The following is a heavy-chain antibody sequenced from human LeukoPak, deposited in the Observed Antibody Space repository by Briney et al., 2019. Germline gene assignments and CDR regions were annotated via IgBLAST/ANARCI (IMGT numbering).Heavy chain of an antibody. CDR1: GFTFSSYA. Sequence: GGSLRLSCAASGFTFSSYAMSWVRQAPGKGLEWVSSISGSDDTTYYADSVKGRFTISRDNSKNTLYLQMNSLRAEDTAVYYCASLIAVAGRAEYFQHWGQGTLVTVSS. D-gene: IGHD6-19*01. J-gene: IGHJ1*01. CDR3: ASLIAVAGRAEYFQH. CDR2: ISGSDDTT. V-gene: IGHV3-23*01.